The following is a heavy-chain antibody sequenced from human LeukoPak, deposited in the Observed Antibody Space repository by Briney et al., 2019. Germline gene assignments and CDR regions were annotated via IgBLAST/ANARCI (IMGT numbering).Heavy chain of an antibody. CDR1: GFTLSSYW. J-gene: IGHJ4*02. V-gene: IGHV3-7*01. Sequence: QPGGSLRLSCAASGFTLSSYWMTWVRQAPGKGLEWVANINEDEGEKNYVDSVKGRFTISSDNAKNSLYLRMNSLRIEDTAVYYCARAQLLRLENFLDYWGQGTLVTVSS. CDR3: ARAQLLRLENFLDY. CDR2: INEDEGEK. D-gene: IGHD1-26*01.